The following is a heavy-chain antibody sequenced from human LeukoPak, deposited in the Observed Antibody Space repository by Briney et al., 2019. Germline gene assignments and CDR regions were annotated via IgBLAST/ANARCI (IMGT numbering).Heavy chain of an antibody. D-gene: IGHD6-13*01. Sequence: PSETLSLTCTVSGASFSSSTYYWGWIRQPPGKGLEWIGSISYSGSTYYSPSLKSRVTMSVDTSKNQFSLKLSPVTAADTAVYYCARHAGGIAAAGTRPFDYWGQGTLVTVSS. V-gene: IGHV4-39*01. CDR1: GASFSSSTYY. CDR2: ISYSGST. CDR3: ARHAGGIAAAGTRPFDY. J-gene: IGHJ4*02.